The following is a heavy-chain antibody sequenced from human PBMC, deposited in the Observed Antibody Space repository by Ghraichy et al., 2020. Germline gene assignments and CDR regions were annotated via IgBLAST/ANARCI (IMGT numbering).Heavy chain of an antibody. J-gene: IGHJ4*02. CDR1: GYTFTSYG. D-gene: IGHD6-13*01. V-gene: IGHV1-18*01. Sequence: ASVKVSCKASGYTFTSYGISWVRQAPGQGLEWMGWISAYNGNTNYAQKLQGRVTMTTDTSTSTAYMELRSLRSDDTAVYYCARDMDDSSSWYRIDYWGQGTLVTVSS. CDR2: ISAYNGNT. CDR3: ARDMDDSSSWYRIDY.